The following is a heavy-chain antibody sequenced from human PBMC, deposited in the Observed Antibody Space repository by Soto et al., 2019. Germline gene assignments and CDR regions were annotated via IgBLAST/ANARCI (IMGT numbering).Heavy chain of an antibody. D-gene: IGHD2-21*02. CDR1: GFTFSSYA. V-gene: IGHV3-23*01. J-gene: IGHJ3*02. CDR2: MSGSGDIT. CDR3: AKERGGDWGASGAKSFGTGAI. Sequence: EVQLLESGGGLVQPGGSLTLSCAASGFTFSSYAMSWVRQGPGKGLEWVSVMSGSGDITYYADSVKGRFTISRDNSTKALDLEMNSLRAEDTAVYYCAKERGGDWGASGAKSFGTGAIWGQGTMVSVSS.